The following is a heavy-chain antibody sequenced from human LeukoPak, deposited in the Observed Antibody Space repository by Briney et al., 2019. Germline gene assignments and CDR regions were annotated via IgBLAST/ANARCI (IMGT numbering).Heavy chain of an antibody. CDR3: AKDRNELLELDY. J-gene: IGHJ4*02. V-gene: IGHV3-9*01. CDR1: GFTFDDYA. CDR2: ISWNSGSI. D-gene: IGHD2-15*01. Sequence: PGRSLRLSCAASGFTFDDYAMHWVRHAPGKGLEWVSGISWNSGSIGYADSVKGRFTISRDNAKNSLYLQMNSLRAEDTALYYCAKDRNELLELDYWGQGTLVTVSS.